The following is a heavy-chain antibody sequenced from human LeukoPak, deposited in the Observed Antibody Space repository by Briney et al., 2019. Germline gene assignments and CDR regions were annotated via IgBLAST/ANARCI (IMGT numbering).Heavy chain of an antibody. J-gene: IGHJ4*02. CDR3: TTGGVLLWFGELSPYYDSTY. D-gene: IGHD3-10*01. CDR1: GFTFSNAW. Sequence: PGGSLRLSCAASGFTFSNAWMSWVRQAPGKGLEWVGRIKSKTDGGTTDYAAPVKGRFTISRDDSKNTLYLQMNSLKTEDTAVYYCTTGGVLLWFGELSPYYDSTYWGQGTLVTVSS. V-gene: IGHV3-15*01. CDR2: IKSKTDGGTT.